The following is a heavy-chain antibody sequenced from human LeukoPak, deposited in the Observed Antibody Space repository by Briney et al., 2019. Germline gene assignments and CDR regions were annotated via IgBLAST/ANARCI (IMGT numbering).Heavy chain of an antibody. CDR3: ARTYSSSSGFDY. J-gene: IGHJ4*02. Sequence: SVKVSCKASGGTFSSYAISWVRQAPGQGLEWMGGIIPIFGTANYAQKFQGRVTITTDESTSTAYMELSSLRSEDTAVYYCARTYSSSSGFDYWGQGTLVTVSS. CDR1: GGTFSSYA. V-gene: IGHV1-69*05. D-gene: IGHD6-6*01. CDR2: IIPIFGTA.